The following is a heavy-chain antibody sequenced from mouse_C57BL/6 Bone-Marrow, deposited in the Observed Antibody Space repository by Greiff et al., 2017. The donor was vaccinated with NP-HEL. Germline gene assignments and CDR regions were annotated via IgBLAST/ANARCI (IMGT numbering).Heavy chain of an antibody. CDR1: GFSLTSYG. CDR3: AKPTTTVVATDYAMDY. J-gene: IGHJ4*01. CDR2: IWGDGST. V-gene: IGHV2-3*01. D-gene: IGHD1-1*01. Sequence: VKVVESGPGLVAPSQSLSITCTVSGFSLTSYGVSWVRQPPGKGLEWLGVIWGDGSTNYHSALISRLSISKDNSKSQVFLKLNSLQTDDTATYYCAKPTTTVVATDYAMDYWGQGTSVTVSS.